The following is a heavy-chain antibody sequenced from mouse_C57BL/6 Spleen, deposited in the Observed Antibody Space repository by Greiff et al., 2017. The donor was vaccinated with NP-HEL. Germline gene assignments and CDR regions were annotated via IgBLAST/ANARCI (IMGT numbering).Heavy chain of an antibody. V-gene: IGHV5-4*01. D-gene: IGHD2-4*01. CDR1: GFTFSSYA. Sequence: EVKLLESGGGLVKPGGSLKLSCAASGFTFSSYAVSWVRQTPEKRLEWVATISDGGSYTYYPDNVKGRFTISRDNAKNNLYLQMSHLKSEDTAMYYCARDPGDYAWFAYWGQGTLVTVSA. CDR2: ISDGGSYT. CDR3: ARDPGDYAWFAY. J-gene: IGHJ3*01.